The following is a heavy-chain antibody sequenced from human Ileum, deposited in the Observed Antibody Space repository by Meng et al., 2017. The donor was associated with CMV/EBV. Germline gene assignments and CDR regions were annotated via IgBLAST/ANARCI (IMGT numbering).Heavy chain of an antibody. CDR1: VSPFTAYT. Sequence: KVSCKTSVSPFTAYTIHWARQAPGQGLEWMGRINTNSSDTYYAQKFQGRVTMTRDTSINTAYMELSGLKSDDTAIYYCARDYWGSDYWGQGTLVTVSS. J-gene: IGHJ4*02. CDR3: ARDYWGSDY. CDR2: INTNSSDT. D-gene: IGHD3-16*01. V-gene: IGHV1-2*06.